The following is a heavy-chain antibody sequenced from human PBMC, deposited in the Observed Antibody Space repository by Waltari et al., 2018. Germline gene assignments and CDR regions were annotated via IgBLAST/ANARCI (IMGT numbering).Heavy chain of an antibody. CDR1: GGTFSSYA. D-gene: IGHD4-17*01. J-gene: IGHJ5*02. V-gene: IGHV1-69*08. CDR3: ASTSLNTVTTLTNWFDP. Sequence: QVQLVQSGAEVKKPGSSVKVSCKASGGTFSSYAISWVRQAPGQGLEWMGRIIPILGTANYAQKFQGRVTITADKSTSTAYMELSSLRSEDTAVYYCASTSLNTVTTLTNWFDPWGQGTLVTVSS. CDR2: IIPILGTA.